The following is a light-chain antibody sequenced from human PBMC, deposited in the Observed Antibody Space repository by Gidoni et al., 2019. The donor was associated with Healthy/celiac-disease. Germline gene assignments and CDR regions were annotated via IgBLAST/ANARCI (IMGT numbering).Light chain of an antibody. Sequence: QSVLTQPPSVSGAPGQRVTISCTGSSSNIGAGYDVTWYQQLPGPAPKHLILCNSNRPSGVPDRFSGSKSGTSASRAITGLQAEDEADYYCQSYDSSRAHVVFGGGTKLTVL. J-gene: IGLJ2*01. CDR1: SSNIGAGYD. CDR3: QSYDSSRAHVV. V-gene: IGLV1-40*01. CDR2: CNS.